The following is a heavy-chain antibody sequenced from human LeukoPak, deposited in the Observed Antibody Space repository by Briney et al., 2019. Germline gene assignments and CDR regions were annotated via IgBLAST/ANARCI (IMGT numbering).Heavy chain of an antibody. V-gene: IGHV4-34*01. CDR1: GVSFSGYY. CDR2: INHSGST. Sequence: SETLSLTCAVYGVSFSGYYWSWIRQPPGKGLEWIGEINHSGSTNYNPSLKSRVTISVDTSKNQFSLKLNSVTAADTAIYFCARGPRIAARLWFDPWGQGTLVTVSS. D-gene: IGHD6-6*01. CDR3: ARGPRIAARLWFDP. J-gene: IGHJ5*02.